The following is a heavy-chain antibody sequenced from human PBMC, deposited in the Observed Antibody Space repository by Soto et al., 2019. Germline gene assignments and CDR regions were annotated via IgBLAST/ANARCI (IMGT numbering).Heavy chain of an antibody. D-gene: IGHD2-8*01. J-gene: IGHJ5*02. CDR3: ARDEYNNGRNWLNP. V-gene: IGHV1-18*01. Sequence: QVQLVQSGPEVKKPGASVKVSCKASGYTFSNSGFSWMRQAPGQGLEWMGWISTYNGNTNYAQKFQGRLSMTTDTSTSTAFMEVRTLRSDDTAVYYCARDEYNNGRNWLNPWGQGNLVTVTS. CDR1: GYTFSNSG. CDR2: ISTYNGNT.